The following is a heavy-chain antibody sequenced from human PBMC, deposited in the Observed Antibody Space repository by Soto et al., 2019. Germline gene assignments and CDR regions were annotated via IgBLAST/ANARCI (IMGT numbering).Heavy chain of an antibody. V-gene: IGHV3-33*01. J-gene: IGHJ2*01. Sequence: QVQLVESGGGVVQPGRSLRLSCAASGFTFSSYGMHWVRQAPGKGLEWVAVIWYDGSNKYYADSVKGRFTISRDNSKNTLYLQMNSLRAEDTAVYYCARPDDSGSYLGYFDLWGRGTLVTVSS. CDR1: GFTFSSYG. CDR2: IWYDGSNK. D-gene: IGHD3-10*01. CDR3: ARPDDSGSYLGYFDL.